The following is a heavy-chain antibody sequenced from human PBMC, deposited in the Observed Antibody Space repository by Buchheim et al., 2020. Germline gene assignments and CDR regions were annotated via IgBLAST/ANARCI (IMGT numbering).Heavy chain of an antibody. Sequence: QVQLQESGPGLVKPSDTLSLTCTVSGGSISGYYWIWIRQPPGKGLEWVGHIYSSGTTSYNPSLKSRVTISVDTSKNQFSLKMTSVTPADTAVYYCARGLYYGSGSITQPFDYWGQGTL. CDR1: GGSISGYY. CDR2: IYSSGTT. J-gene: IGHJ4*02. V-gene: IGHV4-59*12. D-gene: IGHD3-10*01. CDR3: ARGLYYGSGSITQPFDY.